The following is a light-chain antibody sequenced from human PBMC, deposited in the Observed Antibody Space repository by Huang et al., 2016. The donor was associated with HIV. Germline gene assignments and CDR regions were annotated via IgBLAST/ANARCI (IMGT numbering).Light chain of an antibody. J-gene: IGKJ1*01. CDR1: QGISSY. V-gene: IGKV1-8*01. CDR3: QQYYTYPRT. CDR2: AAS. Sequence: AIRITQSPSSLSASTGDRVTITCRASQGISSYLSWYQQEPGRDPRLLIYAASTLQSGLPSRFSGSGSGAYFTLTISGLQSEDFATYYCQQYYTYPRTFGQGTKLEIK.